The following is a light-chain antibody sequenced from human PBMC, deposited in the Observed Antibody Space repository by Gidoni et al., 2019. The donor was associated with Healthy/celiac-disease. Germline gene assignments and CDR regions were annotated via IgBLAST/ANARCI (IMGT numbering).Light chain of an antibody. CDR3: SSYTSSSTRV. J-gene: IGLJ1*01. V-gene: IGLV2-14*01. CDR2: DVS. Sequence: QSALTQPASVSGSPGQSITISCTGTSSDVGGYNYVSWYHQHPGQAPKLMIYDVSNRPSGVSNRFSGSKSGNTASLTISGLQAEDEADYYCSSYTSSSTRVFGTGTKVTVL. CDR1: SSDVGGYNY.